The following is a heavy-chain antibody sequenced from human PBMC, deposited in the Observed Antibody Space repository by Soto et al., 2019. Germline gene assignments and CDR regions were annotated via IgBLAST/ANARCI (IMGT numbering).Heavy chain of an antibody. CDR3: ARPYGESNAGNAFAI. J-gene: IGHJ3*02. CDR2: ISYDGSSK. CDR1: GFTLSNYA. V-gene: IGHV3-30-3*01. Sequence: QVQLVESGGGVVQPGRSLRLSCVASGFTLSNYAMHWVRQAPGKGLEWVAGISYDGSSKYYADSVKGRFTISRDNSKNTLYLQMSSLRAEDTAVDYCARPYGESNAGNAFAIWGQGTMVTVSS. D-gene: IGHD2-21*01.